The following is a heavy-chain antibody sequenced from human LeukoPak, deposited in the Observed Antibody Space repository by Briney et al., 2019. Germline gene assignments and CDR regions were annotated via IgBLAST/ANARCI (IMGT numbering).Heavy chain of an antibody. CDR3: ARTQRGNWFDP. CDR1: GFTFSSYS. V-gene: IGHV3-21*01. D-gene: IGHD1-1*01. CDR2: ISSSSSYI. J-gene: IGHJ5*02. Sequence: GGSLRLSCAASGFTFSSYSMNWVCQAPGKGLEWVSSISSSSSYIYYADSVKGRFTISRDNAKNSLYLQMNSLRAEDTAVYYCARTQRGNWFDPWGQGTLVTVSS.